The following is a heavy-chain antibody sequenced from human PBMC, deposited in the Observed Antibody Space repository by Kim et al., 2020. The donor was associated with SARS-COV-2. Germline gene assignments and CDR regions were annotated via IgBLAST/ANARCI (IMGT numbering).Heavy chain of an antibody. V-gene: IGHV4-39*01. Sequence: SETLSLTCTVSGGSISSSSYYWGWIRQPPGKGLEWIGSIYFSGSTYYNPSLKSRVTISVDTSKNQFSLKLSSVTAADTAVYYCGVVPAAMRFGDYYYYGMDVWGQGTTVTVSS. D-gene: IGHD2-2*01. CDR3: GVVPAAMRFGDYYYYGMDV. J-gene: IGHJ6*02. CDR2: IYFSGST. CDR1: GGSISSSSYY.